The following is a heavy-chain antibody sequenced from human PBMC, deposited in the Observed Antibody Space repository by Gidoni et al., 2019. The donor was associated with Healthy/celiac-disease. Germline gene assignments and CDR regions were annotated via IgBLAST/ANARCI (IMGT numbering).Heavy chain of an antibody. V-gene: IGHV3-33*01. D-gene: IGHD2-2*01. J-gene: IGHJ6*03. CDR3: ARGPVPAAGYYYYYYMDV. CDR2: IWYDGSNK. CDR1: GFTFSSYG. Sequence: QVQLVESGGGVVQHGRSLRLSCAASGFTFSSYGRHWVRQSPGKGLEWVAVIWYDGSNKYYADSVKGRFTISRDNSKNTLYLQMNSLRAEDTAVYYCARGPVPAAGYYYYYYMDVWGKGTTVTVSS.